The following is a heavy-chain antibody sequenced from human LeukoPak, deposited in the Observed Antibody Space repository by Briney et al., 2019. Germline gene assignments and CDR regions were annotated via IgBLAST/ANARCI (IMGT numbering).Heavy chain of an antibody. V-gene: IGHV3-64D*06. Sequence: GGSLRLSCSASGFTFSDYAMHWVRQAPGRGLQFVSAISSSGEYTSYSDSVKGRFTISRDNSKNTLHLQMSSLRPEDTAVYFCVKRGRTSDYAYDYWGQGSLVTVSS. D-gene: IGHD4-17*01. CDR2: ISSSGEYT. CDR1: GFTFSDYA. J-gene: IGHJ4*02. CDR3: VKRGRTSDYAYDY.